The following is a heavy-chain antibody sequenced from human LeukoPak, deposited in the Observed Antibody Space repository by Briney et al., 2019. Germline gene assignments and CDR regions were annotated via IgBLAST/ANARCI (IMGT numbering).Heavy chain of an antibody. CDR1: GYPFTGYY. CDR3: ARDMGGVLRYFDWLSC. D-gene: IGHD3-9*01. J-gene: IGHJ4*02. CDR2: INPNSGVT. Sequence: ASVEVSCKASGYPFTGYYMHWVRQAPGQGLEWMGWINPNSGVTNYAQRFQGRVTLTRDTSISTAYMELSRLRSDDTAVYYCARDMGGVLRYFDWLSCWGQGTLVTVSS. V-gene: IGHV1-2*02.